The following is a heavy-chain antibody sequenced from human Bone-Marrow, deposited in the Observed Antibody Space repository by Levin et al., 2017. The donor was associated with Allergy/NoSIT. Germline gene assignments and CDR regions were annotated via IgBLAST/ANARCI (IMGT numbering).Heavy chain of an antibody. Sequence: ASVKVSCVASEFTFRNYAMNWVRQAPGQGLEWVSSISETSINTDYADSVKGRFTISRDNAKNSLYLQMNSLRVDDTAVYYCARQMIPTAIDWGQGTLVTVSS. J-gene: IGHJ4*02. CDR2: ISETSINT. CDR1: EFTFRNYA. V-gene: IGHV3-21*01. D-gene: IGHD2-2*01. CDR3: ARQMIPTAID.